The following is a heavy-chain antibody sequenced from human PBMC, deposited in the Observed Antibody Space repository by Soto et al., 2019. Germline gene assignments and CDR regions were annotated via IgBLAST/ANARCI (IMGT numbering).Heavy chain of an antibody. Sequence: EVQLLESGGGLVQPGGSLRLSCAASGFTFSSYAMSWVRQAPGKGLEWVSAISGSGASTYYADSVTGRFTISIDNSKTTLYLQMNRRSAVDTAVYYCAKVPYDDIVTGYSPSDYWRKGTLVIVSS. D-gene: IGHD3-9*01. CDR3: AKVPYDDIVTGYSPSDY. CDR2: ISGSGAST. J-gene: IGHJ4*02. CDR1: GFTFSSYA. V-gene: IGHV3-23*01.